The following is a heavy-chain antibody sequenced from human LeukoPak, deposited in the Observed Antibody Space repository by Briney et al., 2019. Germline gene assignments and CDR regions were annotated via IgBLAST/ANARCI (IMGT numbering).Heavy chain of an antibody. V-gene: IGHV1-2*04. D-gene: IGHD3-22*01. CDR1: GYTFTGYY. Sequence: ASVKVSCKASGYTFTGYYMHWVRQAPGQGLEWMGWINPNSGGTNYAQKFQGWVTMTRDTSISTAYMELGRLRSDDTAVYYCARELSSSGYHDAFDIWGQGTMVTVSS. J-gene: IGHJ3*02. CDR3: ARELSSSGYHDAFDI. CDR2: INPNSGGT.